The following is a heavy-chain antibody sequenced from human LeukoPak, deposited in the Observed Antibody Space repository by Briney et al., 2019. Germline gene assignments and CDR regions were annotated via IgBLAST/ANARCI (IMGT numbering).Heavy chain of an antibody. CDR1: GGSASSGSYY. J-gene: IGHJ4*02. D-gene: IGHD3-22*01. V-gene: IGHV4-61*01. CDR2: IYYSGST. Sequence: SETLSLTCTVSGGSASSGSYYWSWIRQPPGKGLEWIGYIYYSGSTNYNPSLKSRVTISVDTSKNQFSLKLSSVTAADTAVYYCVTYYYGSSAPKRNYWGQGILVTVSS. CDR3: VTYYYGSSAPKRNY.